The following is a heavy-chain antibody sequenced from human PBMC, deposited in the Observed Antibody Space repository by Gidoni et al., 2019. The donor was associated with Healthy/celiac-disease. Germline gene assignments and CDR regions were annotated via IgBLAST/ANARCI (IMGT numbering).Heavy chain of an antibody. CDR2: IYYSWST. Sequence: QLQLQESGPGLVKPSETLSLTCTVSGGSISSSSYYWGWIRQPPGKGLEWIGSIYYSWSTYYNPSLKSRGTISVDTSKNQFSLKLSSVAAADTAVYYCAQLELGPFDPWGQGTLVTVSS. D-gene: IGHD1-1*01. CDR3: AQLELGPFDP. CDR1: GGSISSSSYY. J-gene: IGHJ5*02. V-gene: IGHV4-39*01.